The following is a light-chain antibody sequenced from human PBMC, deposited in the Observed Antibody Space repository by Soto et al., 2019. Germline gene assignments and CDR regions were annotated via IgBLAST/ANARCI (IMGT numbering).Light chain of an antibody. Sequence: EIVLTQSPATLSLSPGERATLSCRASQSVSSYLAWYQQKPGQAPRLLIYDASTLQTGVPSRFSGSGSGTDFTLTISSLQPEDSASYYCQQSYSSWATFGGGTQVEIK. CDR2: DAS. CDR3: QQSYSSWAT. CDR1: QSVSSY. V-gene: IGKV3-11*01. J-gene: IGKJ4*01.